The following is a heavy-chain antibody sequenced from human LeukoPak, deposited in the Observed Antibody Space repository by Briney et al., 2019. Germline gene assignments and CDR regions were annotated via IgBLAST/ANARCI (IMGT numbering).Heavy chain of an antibody. J-gene: IGHJ4*02. Sequence: ASVKVSCQASGYTFTGYYMHWVRQAPGQGLEWMGWINPNSGGTNYAQKFQGRVTMTRDTSISAAYMELSRLRSDDTAVYYCARDSSGYYYDYWGQGTLVTVSS. CDR3: ARDSSGYYYDY. V-gene: IGHV1-2*02. CDR2: INPNSGGT. CDR1: GYTFTGYY. D-gene: IGHD3-22*01.